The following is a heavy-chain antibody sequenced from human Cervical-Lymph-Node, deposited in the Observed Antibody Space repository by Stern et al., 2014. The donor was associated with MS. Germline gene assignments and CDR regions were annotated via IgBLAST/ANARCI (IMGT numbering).Heavy chain of an antibody. Sequence: VQLVESGGGLVKPGGSLRLSCAASGFPFSDYYMSWIRQAPGKGLEGVSYISSSGSTIYYADSVKGRFTISRDNAKNSLYLQMNSLRAEDTAVYYCAREVDGYSDYYYYYGMDVWGQGTTVTVSS. CDR2: ISSSGSTI. J-gene: IGHJ6*02. CDR3: AREVDGYSDYYYYYGMDV. D-gene: IGHD4-11*01. V-gene: IGHV3-11*01. CDR1: GFPFSDYY.